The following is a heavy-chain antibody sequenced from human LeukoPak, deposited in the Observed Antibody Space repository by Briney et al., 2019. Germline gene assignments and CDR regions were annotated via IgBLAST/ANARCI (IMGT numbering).Heavy chain of an antibody. D-gene: IGHD2-2*01. V-gene: IGHV3-9*01. CDR2: ISWNSGSV. CDR3: AKDGAHCSSTSCYLDY. J-gene: IGHJ4*02. CDR1: GFTFDDYA. Sequence: GGSLRLSCAASGFTFDDYAMHWVRQAPGKGLEWVSGISWNSGSVGYADSVKGRFTISRDNAKNSLYLQMNSLRAEDTALYYCAKDGAHCSSTSCYLDYWGQGTLVTVSS.